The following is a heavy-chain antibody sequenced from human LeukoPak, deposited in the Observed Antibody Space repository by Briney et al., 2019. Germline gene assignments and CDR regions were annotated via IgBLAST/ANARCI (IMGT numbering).Heavy chain of an antibody. CDR2: ISSSGSTI. V-gene: IGHV3-11*01. CDR1: GFTFSDYY. CDR3: AREPVVPYYYDSSGSYYFDY. J-gene: IGHJ4*02. Sequence: GGSLRLSCAASGFTFSDYYMSWLRQAPGKGLEWVSYISSSGSTIYYADSVKGRFTISRDNAKNSLYLQMNSLRAEDTAVYYCAREPVVPYYYDSSGSYYFDYWGQGTLVTVSS. D-gene: IGHD3-22*01.